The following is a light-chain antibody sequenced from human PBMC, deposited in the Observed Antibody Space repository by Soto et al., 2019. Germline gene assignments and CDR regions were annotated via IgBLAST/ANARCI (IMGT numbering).Light chain of an antibody. V-gene: IGKV1-5*03. J-gene: IGKJ4*01. CDR1: QSINNW. Sequence: DIQMTQSPSTLSASVGDRVTITCRASQSINNWLAWYQQKPGKAPKLLISKASNLKSGVPSRFSGTGSGTEFTLTISSLLPDDFASYYCQQYDSYPFTFGGGTKVEI. CDR3: QQYDSYPFT. CDR2: KAS.